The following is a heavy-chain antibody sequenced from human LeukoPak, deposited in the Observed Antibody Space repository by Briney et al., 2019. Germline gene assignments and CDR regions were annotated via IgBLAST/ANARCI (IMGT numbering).Heavy chain of an antibody. Sequence: NTSQTLSLTCTVSGGSISSGGYYWSWIRQHPGKGLEWIGYIYYSGSTYYNPSLKSRATISVDTSNNQFSLKLSSGTAAATAVYYCARARAMAPFDCWGQGTLVT. D-gene: IGHD5-18*01. CDR3: ARARAMAPFDC. CDR1: GGSISSGGYY. V-gene: IGHV4-31*03. CDR2: IYYSGST. J-gene: IGHJ4*02.